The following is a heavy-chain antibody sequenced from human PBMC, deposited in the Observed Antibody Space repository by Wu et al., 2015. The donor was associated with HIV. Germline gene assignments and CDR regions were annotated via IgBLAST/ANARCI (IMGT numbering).Heavy chain of an antibody. CDR2: INSNSGDT. D-gene: IGHD1-26*01. J-gene: IGHJ4*02. V-gene: IGHV1-2*02. CDR1: VYTFSDYY. Sequence: QVQLVQSGPELKKPGASVKVSCKASVYTFSDYYLHWVRQAPGHGLEWMGWINSNSGDTHFAQKFQDSVILTRDTSISTAYMELSRLTSDDTAVYYCAANFGRSSRDFWGQGTPVSVSS. CDR3: AANFGRSSRDF.